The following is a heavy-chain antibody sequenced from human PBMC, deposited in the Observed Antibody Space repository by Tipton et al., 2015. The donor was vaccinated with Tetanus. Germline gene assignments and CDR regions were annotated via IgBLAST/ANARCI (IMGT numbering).Heavy chain of an antibody. V-gene: IGHV4-59*01. D-gene: IGHD6-19*01. CDR3: ARGPSYSGAWYHY. CDR2: IYYKGST. CDR1: GDSMSPYY. Sequence: TLSLTCTISGDSMSPYYWGWLRQPPGKGLEWLGYIYYKGSTNYNPSLRSRVTISIDTSSNQFSLKLTSVTPADTAIYDCARGPSYSGAWYHYWGQGAMVTVSP. J-gene: IGHJ4*02.